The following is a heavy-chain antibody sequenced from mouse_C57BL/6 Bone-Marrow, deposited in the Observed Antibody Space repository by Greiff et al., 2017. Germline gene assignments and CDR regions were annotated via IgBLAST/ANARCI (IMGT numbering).Heavy chain of an antibody. CDR2: IYPRSGNT. V-gene: IGHV1-81*01. D-gene: IGHD2-4*01. CDR1: GYTFTSYG. J-gene: IGHJ3*01. CDR3: ASGGYDYDEGTWFAY. Sequence: VQGVESGAELARPGASVKLSCKASGYTFTSYGISWVKQRTGQGLEWIGEIYPRSGNTYYNEKFKGKATLTADKSSSTAYMELRSLTSEDSAVYFCASGGYDYDEGTWFAYWGQGTLVTVSA.